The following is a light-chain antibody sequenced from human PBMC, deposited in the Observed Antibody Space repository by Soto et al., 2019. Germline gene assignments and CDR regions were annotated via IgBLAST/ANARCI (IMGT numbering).Light chain of an antibody. CDR2: EVT. Sequence: QSLLTQPASVSGSPGQSITISCTGTSDDVGAYNSVSWYQQHPGKAPKLIIYEVTNRPSGVSNRFFGSKSGYTASLTISGLQAEDEADYYCSSYTNSITRVFGGGTKLTVL. J-gene: IGLJ3*02. CDR3: SSYTNSITRV. CDR1: SDDVGAYNS. V-gene: IGLV2-14*01.